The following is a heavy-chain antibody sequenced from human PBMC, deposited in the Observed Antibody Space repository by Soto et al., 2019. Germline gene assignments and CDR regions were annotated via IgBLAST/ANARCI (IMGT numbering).Heavy chain of an antibody. V-gene: IGHV4-39*07. D-gene: IGHD3-9*01. J-gene: IGHJ5*02. CDR3: ARDLVYYDILTGYPNNWFDP. Sequence: SETLSLTCTVSGGSISSSSYYWGWIRQPPGKGLEWIGSIFYSGSTYYNPSLKSRVTISVDTSKNQFSLKLSSVTAADTAVYYCARDLVYYDILTGYPNNWFDPWGQGTLVTVSS. CDR1: GGSISSSSYY. CDR2: IFYSGST.